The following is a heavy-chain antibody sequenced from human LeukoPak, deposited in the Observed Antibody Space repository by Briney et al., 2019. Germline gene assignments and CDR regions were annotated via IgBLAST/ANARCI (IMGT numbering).Heavy chain of an antibody. J-gene: IGHJ5*02. D-gene: IGHD3-22*01. V-gene: IGHV1-2*02. CDR3: ARSMIVVGRLDP. Sequence: AASVKVSCKASGYTFSGYYMHWVRQAPGQGLEWMGWINPNSGGTNYAQKFQGRVTMTRDTSISTAYMELSRLRCDDTAVYYCARSMIVVGRLDPWGQGTLVTVSS. CDR2: INPNSGGT. CDR1: GYTFSGYY.